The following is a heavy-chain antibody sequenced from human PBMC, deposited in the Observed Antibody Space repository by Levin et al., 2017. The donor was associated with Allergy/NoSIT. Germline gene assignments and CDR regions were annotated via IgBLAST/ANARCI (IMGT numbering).Heavy chain of an antibody. D-gene: IGHD1-26*01. CDR2: VSGSGLST. CDR3: AKGVEGAKGGWGLFDY. J-gene: IGHJ4*02. CDR1: GFTFSTYA. Sequence: PGGSLRLSCAASGFTFSTYAMSWVRQAPGKGLEWVSAVSGSGLSTYYADSVKGRFTISRDNSKNTLYLQMNGLRAEDTAVYYCAKGVEGAKGGWGLFDYWGQGTLVTVSS. V-gene: IGHV3-23*01.